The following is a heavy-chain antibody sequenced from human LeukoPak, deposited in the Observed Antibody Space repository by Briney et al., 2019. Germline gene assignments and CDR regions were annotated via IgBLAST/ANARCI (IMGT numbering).Heavy chain of an antibody. CDR1: GGSISHHC. Sequence: PSETLSLTCTGSGGSISHHCWSWIRQPPGKGLEWCVYIYYSGSTNYNPFLKRGVTITVDTSKTQFSLKLSSVSAADTAVYYCARRGNWFFDLWGGSTRVSVSS. CDR2: IYYSGST. CDR3: ARRGNWFFDL. D-gene: IGHD1-14*01. J-gene: IGHJ2*01. V-gene: IGHV4-59*08.